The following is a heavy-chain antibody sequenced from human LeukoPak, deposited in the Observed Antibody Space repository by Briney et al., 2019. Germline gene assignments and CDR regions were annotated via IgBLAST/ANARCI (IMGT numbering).Heavy chain of an antibody. Sequence: GRSLRLSCAASGFTFDDYAMHWVRQAPGKGLEWVSGISRNSGSIGYADSVKGRFTISRDNAKNSLYLQMNSLRAEDTALYYCAKDIGYYDILTGYSEAFDIWGQGTMVTVSS. V-gene: IGHV3-9*01. J-gene: IGHJ3*02. CDR1: GFTFDDYA. CDR2: ISRNSGSI. CDR3: AKDIGYYDILTGYSEAFDI. D-gene: IGHD3-9*01.